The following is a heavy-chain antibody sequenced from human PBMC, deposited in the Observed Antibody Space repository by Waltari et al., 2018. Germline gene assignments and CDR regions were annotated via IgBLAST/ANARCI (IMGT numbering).Heavy chain of an antibody. J-gene: IGHJ5*02. CDR3: ARDVIVGATTRWFDA. CDR2: VYKGGTG. CDR1: GVSDASISQHF. Sequence: QVHLQESGSGLVKPSETLSLTCTVSGVSDASISQHFWSWIRQPAGKGLEWIGRVYKGGTGNYNPSLRSRVTLSLDTSKNQFSLMLTSVTAADTALYYCARDVIVGATTRWFDAWGQGFLVTVSS. V-gene: IGHV4-4*07. D-gene: IGHD1-26*01.